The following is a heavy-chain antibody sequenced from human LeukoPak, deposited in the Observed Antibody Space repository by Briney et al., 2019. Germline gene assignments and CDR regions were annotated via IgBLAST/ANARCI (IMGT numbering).Heavy chain of an antibody. CDR1: GFTFSSYG. Sequence: GGSLRLSCAASGFTFSSYGMNWVRQAPGKGLEWISYVSFSSHIISYADSVKGRFTISRDNAKNSLYLQMNSLRAEDTAVYYCAELGITMIGGVWGKGTTVTISS. V-gene: IGHV3-48*04. D-gene: IGHD3-10*02. J-gene: IGHJ6*04. CDR2: VSFSSHII. CDR3: AELGITMIGGV.